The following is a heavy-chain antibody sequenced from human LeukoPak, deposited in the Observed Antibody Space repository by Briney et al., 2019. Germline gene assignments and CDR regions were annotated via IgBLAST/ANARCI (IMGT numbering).Heavy chain of an antibody. CDR2: IIPIFGTA. V-gene: IGHV1-69*13. CDR1: GGTFSSYA. D-gene: IGHD3-22*01. CDR3: ARDRGDDTVSYFDY. Sequence: SVKVSCKASGGTFSSYAISWVRQAPGQGLEWMGGIIPIFGTANYAQKFQGRVTITADESTSTAYMELSSLRSEDTAVYYCARDRGDDTVSYFDYWGQGTLVTVSS. J-gene: IGHJ4*02.